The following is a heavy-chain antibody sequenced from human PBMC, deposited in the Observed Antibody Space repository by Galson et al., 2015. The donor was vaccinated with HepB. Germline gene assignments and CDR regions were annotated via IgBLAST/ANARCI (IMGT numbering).Heavy chain of an antibody. V-gene: IGHV3-9*01. D-gene: IGHD6-19*01. Sequence: SLRLSCAASGFTFDDYAMHWVRQAPGKGLEWVSGISWNSGSIGYADSVKGRFTISRDNAKNSLYLQMNSLRAEDTAVYYCAKDPSVAGKISGYFDLWGRGTLVTVSP. CDR1: GFTFDDYA. CDR3: AKDPSVAGKISGYFDL. J-gene: IGHJ2*01. CDR2: ISWNSGSI.